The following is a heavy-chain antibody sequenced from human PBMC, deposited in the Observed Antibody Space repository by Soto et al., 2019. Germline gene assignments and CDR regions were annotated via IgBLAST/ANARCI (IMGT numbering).Heavy chain of an antibody. CDR3: AKCKGRLSNKCYYGMDV. V-gene: IGHV3-23*01. Sequence: EVLLLESGGGLVQPGGSLRLSCVASGFTFSNYGFTWVRQVPGKGLEWVSLSGGRGDVEYADTVKGRFTISRDTPKYIVFLDMNGLRGDDTAVYFCAKCKGRLSNKCYYGMDVWGQGNTVTVS. J-gene: IGHJ6*02. D-gene: IGHD2-21*02. CDR1: GFTFSNYG. CDR2: SGGRGDV.